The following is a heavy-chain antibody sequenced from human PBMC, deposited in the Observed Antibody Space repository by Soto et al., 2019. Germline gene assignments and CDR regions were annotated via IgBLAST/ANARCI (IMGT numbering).Heavy chain of an antibody. J-gene: IGHJ6*02. CDR3: ARSYSNNRGIDV. CDR1: GFSLSTSGMS. D-gene: IGHD6-13*01. Sequence: GSGPTLVNPTQTLTLTCTFSGFSLSTSGMSVSWLRQPPGRALEWLALIDWDDDEYYSTSLKTRLTISKDTSKNQVVLTMTNMDPVETATYYCARSYSNNRGIDVWGQGTPVTVSS. V-gene: IGHV2-70*01. CDR2: IDWDDDE.